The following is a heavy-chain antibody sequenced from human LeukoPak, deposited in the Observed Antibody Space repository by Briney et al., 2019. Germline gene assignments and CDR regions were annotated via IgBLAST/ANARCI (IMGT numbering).Heavy chain of an antibody. CDR1: GFTFSSYS. J-gene: IGHJ5*02. V-gene: IGHV3-21*01. CDR3: ARDSSSSWYTVDP. D-gene: IGHD6-13*01. Sequence: GGSLRLSCAASGFTFSSYSMNWVRQAPGKGLEWVPSISSSSSYIYYADSVKGRFTISRDNAKNSLYLQMNSLRAEDTAVYYCARDSSSSWYTVDPWGQGTLVTVSS. CDR2: ISSSSSYI.